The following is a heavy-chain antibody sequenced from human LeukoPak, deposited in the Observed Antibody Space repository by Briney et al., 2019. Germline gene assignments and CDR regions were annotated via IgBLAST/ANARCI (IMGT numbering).Heavy chain of an antibody. D-gene: IGHD2-2*01. Sequence: GGSLRLSCAASGFTFNTHWMNWVRHAPGKGLEWMSNISPDGGDEVYVDSVKGRFTISRDNAKNSVYLQMNNLRAEDTAVYYCSGRSGFSSIYWGQGILVTVSS. CDR1: GFTFNTHW. J-gene: IGHJ4*02. V-gene: IGHV3-7*01. CDR2: ISPDGGDE. CDR3: SGRSGFSSIY.